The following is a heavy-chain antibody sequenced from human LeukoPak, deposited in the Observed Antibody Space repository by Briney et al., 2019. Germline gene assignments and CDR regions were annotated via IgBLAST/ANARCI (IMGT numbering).Heavy chain of an antibody. CDR3: ARNDYGADGYFDY. J-gene: IGHJ4*02. D-gene: IGHD4-17*01. V-gene: IGHV4-59*08. CDR1: GGSISSYY. Sequence: PSETLSLTCTVSGGSISSYYWSWIRQPPGPGLERIGYIYYSWSTNYNPSLKSRVTISVDTSKNKFSLKLSSVTAADTAVYYCARNDYGADGYFDYWGQGTLVTVSS. CDR2: IYYSWST.